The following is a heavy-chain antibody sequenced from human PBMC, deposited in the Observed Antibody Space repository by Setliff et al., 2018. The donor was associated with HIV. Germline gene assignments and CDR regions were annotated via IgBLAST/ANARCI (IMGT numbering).Heavy chain of an antibody. CDR2: INPTGGST. CDR1: GYSFTNHY. D-gene: IGHD5-12*01. Sequence: VASVKVSCKPSGYSFTNHYMHWVRQAPGQGLEWMGVINPTGGSTRNTQKFQGRVAMTRDTSTSTVYMELSSLRSEDTAVYYCASAGAWQRNALDIWGQGTMVTVS. V-gene: IGHV1-46*01. J-gene: IGHJ3*02. CDR3: ASAGAWQRNALDI.